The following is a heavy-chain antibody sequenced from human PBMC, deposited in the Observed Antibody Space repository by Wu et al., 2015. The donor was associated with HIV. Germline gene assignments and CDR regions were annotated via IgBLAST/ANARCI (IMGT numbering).Heavy chain of an antibody. CDR1: GGTFSSYA. V-gene: IGHV1-69*13. CDR3: ARDGGIYGSGPGDYYYGMDV. Sequence: QVQLVQSGAEVKKPGSSVKVSCKASGGTFSSYAISWVRQAPGQGLEWMGRIIPIFGTANYAQKFQGRVTITADESTSTAYMELSSLRSEDTAVYYCARDGGIYGSGPGDYYYGMDVWGQGTTVTVSS. CDR2: IIPIFGTA. J-gene: IGHJ6*02. D-gene: IGHD3-10*01.